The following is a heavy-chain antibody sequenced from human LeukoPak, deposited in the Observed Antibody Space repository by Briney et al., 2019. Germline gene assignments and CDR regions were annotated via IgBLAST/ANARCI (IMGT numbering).Heavy chain of an antibody. J-gene: IGHJ3*02. D-gene: IGHD3-22*01. CDR3: AKLDDSSGYYYRFGAFDI. CDR2: ISGSGGST. Sequence: GGSLRLSCTASGFTFGDYAMSWVRQAPGKGLEWVSAISGSGGSTYYADSVKGRFTISRDNSKNTLYLQMNSLRAEDTAVYYCAKLDDSSGYYYRFGAFDIWGQGTMVNVSS. V-gene: IGHV3-23*01. CDR1: GFTFGDYA.